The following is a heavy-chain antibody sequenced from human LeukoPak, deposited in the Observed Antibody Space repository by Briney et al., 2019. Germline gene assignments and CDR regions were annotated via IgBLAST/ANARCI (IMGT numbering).Heavy chain of an antibody. D-gene: IGHD2-2*01. J-gene: IGHJ4*02. CDR1: GFTFSSYS. Sequence: GGSLRLSCAASGFTFSSYSMNWVRQAPGKGLEWVSSTSSSSSYIYYADSVKGRFTISRDNAKNSLYLQMNSLRAEDTAVYYCARAPGISSSTSCFGYWGQGTLVTVSS. CDR3: ARAPGISSSTSCFGY. CDR2: TSSSSSYI. V-gene: IGHV3-21*01.